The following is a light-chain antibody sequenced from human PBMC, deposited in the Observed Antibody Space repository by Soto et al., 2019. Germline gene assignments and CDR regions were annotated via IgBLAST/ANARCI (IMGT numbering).Light chain of an antibody. V-gene: IGLV2-23*02. J-gene: IGLJ1*01. CDR2: EVS. Sequence: SVLTQPASVSGSPGQSITISCTGTSSDVGSYNLVSWYQQHPGKAPKLMIYEVSKRPSGVSNRFSGSKSGNTASLTISGLQAEDEADYYCCSYAGSSTSLFGTGTKVTVL. CDR3: CSYAGSSTSL. CDR1: SSDVGSYNL.